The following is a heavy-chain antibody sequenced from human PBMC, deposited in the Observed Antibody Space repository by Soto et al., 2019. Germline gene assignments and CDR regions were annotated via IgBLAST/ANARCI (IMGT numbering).Heavy chain of an antibody. Sequence: QVQLVESGGGVVQPGRSLRLSCAASGFTFSSYGMHWVRQAPGKGLEWVAVIWYDGSNKYYADSVKGRFTISRDNSKNTLYLQMNSLRAEDTAVYYCARGGAVAAAANYYYYGMDVWGQGTTVTVS. CDR1: GFTFSSYG. CDR3: ARGGAVAAAANYYYYGMDV. V-gene: IGHV3-33*01. D-gene: IGHD6-13*01. CDR2: IWYDGSNK. J-gene: IGHJ6*02.